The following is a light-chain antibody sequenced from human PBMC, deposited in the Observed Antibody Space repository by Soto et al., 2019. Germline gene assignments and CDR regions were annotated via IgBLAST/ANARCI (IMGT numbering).Light chain of an antibody. Sequence: EIVLTQSPGTLSLSPGERATLSCRSSQSLNARYLAWYQVKPGQAPRLLFYGASSRATGIPDRFSGSGSGTEFTLTISSLQPEDFATYYCQQANNFPLTFGGGTKVDIK. CDR2: GAS. J-gene: IGKJ4*01. V-gene: IGKV3-20*01. CDR3: QQANNFPLT. CDR1: QSLNARY.